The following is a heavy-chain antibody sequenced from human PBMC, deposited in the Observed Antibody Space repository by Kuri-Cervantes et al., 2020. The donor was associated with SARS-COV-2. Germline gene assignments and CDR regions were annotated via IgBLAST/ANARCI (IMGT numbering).Heavy chain of an antibody. D-gene: IGHD3-22*01. V-gene: IGHV1-2*02. Sequence: ASVKVSCKASGYTFTGYYMHWVRQAPGRGLEWMGWINPNSGGTNYAQKFQGRVTMTRDTSISTAYMELSRLRSDDTAVYYCARELRNGYYYDSSGYYQHAYFDYWGQGTLVTVSS. J-gene: IGHJ4*02. CDR3: ARELRNGYYYDSSGYYQHAYFDY. CDR2: INPNSGGT. CDR1: GYTFTGYY.